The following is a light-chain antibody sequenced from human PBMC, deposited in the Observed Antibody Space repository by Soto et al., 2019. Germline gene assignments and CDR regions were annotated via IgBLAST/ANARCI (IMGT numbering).Light chain of an antibody. CDR1: QSVTSSY. J-gene: IGKJ2*03. CDR2: GVT. CDR3: QQYGNSPYR. Sequence: EIVWAQSPGTLSLSPGERATLSCRASQSVTSSYLAWYQQKPGQAPRLLIYGVTRRATSIPDRFSGSGSGTDFTLTISRLEPEDCAVYYCQQYGNSPYRFGQGTKLEI. V-gene: IGKV3-20*01.